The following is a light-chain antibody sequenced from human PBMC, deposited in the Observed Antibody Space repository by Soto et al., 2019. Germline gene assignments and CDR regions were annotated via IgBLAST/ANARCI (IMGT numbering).Light chain of an antibody. CDR3: SSYAGSNKML. J-gene: IGLJ2*01. V-gene: IGLV2-8*01. CDR1: SSDVGGYNY. CDR2: GVS. Sequence: QSVLTQPPSASGSPGHSVTISCTGTSSDVGGYNYVSWYQQHPGKAPQLMIYGVSRRPSGVPDRFSGSKSGNTASLTVSGLQAEDEADYYCSSYAGSNKMLFGGGTQLTVL.